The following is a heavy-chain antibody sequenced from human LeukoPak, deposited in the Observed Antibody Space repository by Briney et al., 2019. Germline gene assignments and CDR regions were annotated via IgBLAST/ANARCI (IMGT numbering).Heavy chain of an antibody. J-gene: IGHJ4*02. D-gene: IGHD6-13*01. CDR2: IYYSGTT. Sequence: SETLSLTCTVSGGSLTSGSDYWSWTRHPPGKGLECLGYIYYSGTTNYTPSLKSRVTISVDTSKTQFCLKLSSVSAADTAVYYCARGYSSRWSDFDYWGQGNLVTVSS. V-gene: IGHV4-61*01. CDR1: GGSLTSGSDY. CDR3: ARGYSSRWSDFDY.